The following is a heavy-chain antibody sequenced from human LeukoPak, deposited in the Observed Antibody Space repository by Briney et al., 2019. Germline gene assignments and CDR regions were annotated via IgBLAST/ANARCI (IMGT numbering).Heavy chain of an antibody. V-gene: IGHV4-59*08. Sequence: SETLSFTCTVSGGSISSYYWSWIRQPPGKGLEWIGYIYYSGSTNYNPSLKSRVTISVDTSKNQFSLKLSSVTAADTAVYYCARQSKGYSSSWSYYYGMDVWGQGTTVTVSS. CDR3: ARQSKGYSSSWSYYYGMDV. CDR2: IYYSGST. D-gene: IGHD6-13*01. J-gene: IGHJ6*02. CDR1: GGSISSYY.